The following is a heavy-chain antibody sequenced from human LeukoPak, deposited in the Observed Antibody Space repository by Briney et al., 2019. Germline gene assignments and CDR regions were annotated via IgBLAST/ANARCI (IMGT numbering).Heavy chain of an antibody. D-gene: IGHD6-19*01. CDR2: ISGSGDST. V-gene: IGHV3-23*01. CDR3: LRSSSGWYNFDY. CDR1: GFTFSSYA. J-gene: IGHJ4*02. Sequence: AGGSLRLSCAASGFTFSSYAMSWVRQAPGKGLEWVSAISGSGDSTYYADSVKGRFTISRDNSKNTLYLQMNSLRAEDTTVYYCLRSSSGWYNFDYWGQGTLVTVSS.